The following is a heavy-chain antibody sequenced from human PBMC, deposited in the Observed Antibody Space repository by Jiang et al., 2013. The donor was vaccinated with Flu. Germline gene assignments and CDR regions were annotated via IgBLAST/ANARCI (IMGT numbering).Heavy chain of an antibody. D-gene: IGHD4/OR15-4a*01. J-gene: IGHJ4*02. Sequence: KASGGTFSSYAISWVRQAPGQGLEWMGGIIPIFGTANYAQKFQGRVTITADKSTSTAYMELSSLRSEDTAVYYCARSLPYGATPFDYWGQGTLVTVSS. CDR1: GGTFSSYA. CDR2: IIPIFGTA. CDR3: ARSLPYGATPFDY. V-gene: IGHV1-69*06.